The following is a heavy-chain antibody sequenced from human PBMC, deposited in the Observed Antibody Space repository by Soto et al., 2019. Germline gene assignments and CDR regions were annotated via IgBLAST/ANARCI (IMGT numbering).Heavy chain of an antibody. CDR1: GFTFSNYS. J-gene: IGHJ4*02. CDR2: ISRSSSPV. D-gene: IGHD2-2*01. V-gene: IGHV3-48*01. Sequence: EVQLVASGGGLVQPGGSLRLSCAASGFTFSNYSMNWVRQAPGKGLEWVSYISRSSSPVYYANSVKGRFTISRDNAKNSLYLQMNSLRAEDTVVYYCARMSSSISPGCWGQGTLVTVSS. CDR3: ARMSSSISPGC.